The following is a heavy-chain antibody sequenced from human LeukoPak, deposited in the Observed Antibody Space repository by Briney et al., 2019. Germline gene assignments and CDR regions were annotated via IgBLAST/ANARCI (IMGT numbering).Heavy chain of an antibody. J-gene: IGHJ4*02. CDR3: ARVAKERVGGVYYFDY. CDR1: GFTFSDYD. V-gene: IGHV3-13*01. CDR2: IGTAGDT. D-gene: IGHD1-1*01. Sequence: PGGSLRLSCAASGFTFSDYDMHWVRQATGKGLEWVSAIGTAGDTYYTGSVKGRFTISRENAKNSLHLQMNSPRAGDTAVYYCARVAKERVGGVYYFDYWGQGTLVTVSS.